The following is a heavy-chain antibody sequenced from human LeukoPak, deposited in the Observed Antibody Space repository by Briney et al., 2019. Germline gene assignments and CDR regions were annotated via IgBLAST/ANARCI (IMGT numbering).Heavy chain of an antibody. CDR3: ARANVDIVATTHFDY. D-gene: IGHD5-12*01. CDR1: GGSIPISTYY. CDR2: IYYSGST. Sequence: SETLSLTCTVSGGSIPISTYYWGWVRQPPGKGLEWIGSIYYSGSTYYNPSLKSRVTISVDTSKNQFSLKLSSVTAADTAVYYCARANVDIVATTHFDYWGQGTLVTVSS. V-gene: IGHV4-39*07. J-gene: IGHJ4*02.